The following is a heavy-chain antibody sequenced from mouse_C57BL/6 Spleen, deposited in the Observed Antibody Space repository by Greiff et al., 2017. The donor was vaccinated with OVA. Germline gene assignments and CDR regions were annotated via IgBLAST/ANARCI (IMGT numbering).Heavy chain of an antibody. D-gene: IGHD3-3*01. V-gene: IGHV1-69*01. Sequence: VQLQQPGAELVMPGASVKLSCKASGFTFTSYWMHWVKQRPGQGLEWIGEIDPSDSYTTYNQKFKGKSTLTVDKSSSTAYMQLSSLTSEDSAVYYCARLGTEFDYWGQGTTLTVSS. CDR3: ARLGTEFDY. CDR1: GFTFTSYW. CDR2: IDPSDSYT. J-gene: IGHJ2*01.